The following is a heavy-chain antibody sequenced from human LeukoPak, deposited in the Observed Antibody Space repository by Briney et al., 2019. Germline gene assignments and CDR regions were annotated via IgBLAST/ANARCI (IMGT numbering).Heavy chain of an antibody. CDR1: GGSISSSSYY. D-gene: IGHD3-22*01. CDR3: ARYYYDSSGYHYESEGDY. V-gene: IGHV4-39*07. CDR2: IYYSGST. J-gene: IGHJ4*02. Sequence: PSETLSLTCTVSGGSISSSSYYWGWIRQPPGKGLEWIGSIYYSGSTYYNPSLKSRVTISVDTSKNQFSLKLSSVTAADTAVYYCARYYYDSSGYHYESEGDYWGQGTLVTVSS.